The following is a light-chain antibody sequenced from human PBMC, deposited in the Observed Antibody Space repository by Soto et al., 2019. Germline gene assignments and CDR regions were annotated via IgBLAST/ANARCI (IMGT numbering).Light chain of an antibody. CDR1: QSVSSN. Sequence: EIVMTQSPATLSVSPGERATLSCRASQSVSSNLAWYQQKPGQAPRLLIYGASTRATGIPARFSGSGSGTEFTLPISSLQSEDFAVYYCQQYNNWPPEYTFGQGTKLEIK. CDR2: GAS. V-gene: IGKV3-15*01. J-gene: IGKJ2*01. CDR3: QQYNNWPPEYT.